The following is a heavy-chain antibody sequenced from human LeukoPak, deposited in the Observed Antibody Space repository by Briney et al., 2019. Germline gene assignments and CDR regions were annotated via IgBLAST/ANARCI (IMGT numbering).Heavy chain of an antibody. J-gene: IGHJ4*02. CDR3: ARGTSGWYGFDY. D-gene: IGHD6-19*01. V-gene: IGHV1-2*06. CDR1: GYTFTGYY. CDR2: INPNSGGT. Sequence: ASVKVSCKASGYTFTGYYMHWVRQAPGQGLEWMGRINPNSGGTNYAQKFQGRVTMTRDTSISTAYMELSRLRSDDTAVYHCARGTSGWYGFDYWGQGTLVTVSS.